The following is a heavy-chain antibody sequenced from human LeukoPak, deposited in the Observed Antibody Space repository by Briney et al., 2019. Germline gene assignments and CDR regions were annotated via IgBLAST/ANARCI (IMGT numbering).Heavy chain of an antibody. CDR1: GGSISSYY. CDR2: IYTSGST. Sequence: SETLSLTCTVSGGSISSYYWSWIRQPAGKGLEWIGRIYTSGSTNYNPSLKSRVTMSVDTSKNQFSLKLSSVTAADTAVYYCAREEYYYDSSGYYVGRGPTVYFDCWGQGTLVTVSS. J-gene: IGHJ4*02. D-gene: IGHD3-22*01. V-gene: IGHV4-4*07. CDR3: AREEYYYDSSGYYVGRGPTVYFDC.